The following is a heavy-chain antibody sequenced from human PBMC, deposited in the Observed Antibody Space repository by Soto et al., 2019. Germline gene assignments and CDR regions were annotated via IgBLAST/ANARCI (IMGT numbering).Heavy chain of an antibody. D-gene: IGHD6-13*01. J-gene: IGHJ6*02. Sequence: QMQLVESGGGVVQPGRSLRLSCAASGFTFSSYGMHWVRQAPGKGLEWVAVISYDGSNKYYADSVKGRFTISRDNSKNTLYLQMNSLRAEDTAVYYCAKDLGIAAAHYGMDVWGQGTTVTVSS. V-gene: IGHV3-30*18. CDR1: GFTFSSYG. CDR2: ISYDGSNK. CDR3: AKDLGIAAAHYGMDV.